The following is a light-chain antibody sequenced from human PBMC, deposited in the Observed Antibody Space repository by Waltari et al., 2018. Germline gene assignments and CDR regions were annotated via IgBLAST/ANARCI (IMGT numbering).Light chain of an antibody. Sequence: IVLTQSPLSLPVTPGEPASISCRSSQSLLHINGYDYFNWYLQKPGQSPQLLIYLGSNRASGVPDRFSGSGSGTDFTLKISRVEPEDVGVYFCMQALETPLTFGGVTRVEIK. J-gene: IGKJ4*01. V-gene: IGKV2-28*01. CDR2: LGS. CDR1: QSLLHINGYDY. CDR3: MQALETPLT.